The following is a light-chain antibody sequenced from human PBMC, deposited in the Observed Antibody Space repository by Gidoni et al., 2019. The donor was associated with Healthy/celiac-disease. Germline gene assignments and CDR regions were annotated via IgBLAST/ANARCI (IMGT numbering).Light chain of an antibody. CDR2: WAS. CDR3: QQYYSTPF. V-gene: IGKV4-1*01. J-gene: IGKJ4*01. CDR1: QSVLYSSNNKNY. Sequence: DIVMIQSPDSLAVSLGERATINCKSSQSVLYSSNNKNYLAWYQQKPGQPPKLLIYWASTRESGVPDRFSGSGSGTNFTLTIISLQAEDVAVYYCQQYYSTPFFGGGTKVEIK.